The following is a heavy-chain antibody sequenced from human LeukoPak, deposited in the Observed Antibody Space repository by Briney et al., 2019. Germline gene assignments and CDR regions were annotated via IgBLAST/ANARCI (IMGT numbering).Heavy chain of an antibody. CDR1: GYTFTGYY. Sequence: GASVTLSCKASGYTFTGYYMHWVRQAPGQGLEWMGRINPNSGGTNYAQKFQGRVTMTRDTSISTAYMERRRLRSDDTAVYYCERESEDWANPPEAPAAHAYYYYMDVWGKGTTVTVSS. D-gene: IGHD2-2*01. CDR2: INPNSGGT. CDR3: ERESEDWANPPEAPAAHAYYYYMDV. J-gene: IGHJ6*03. V-gene: IGHV1-2*06.